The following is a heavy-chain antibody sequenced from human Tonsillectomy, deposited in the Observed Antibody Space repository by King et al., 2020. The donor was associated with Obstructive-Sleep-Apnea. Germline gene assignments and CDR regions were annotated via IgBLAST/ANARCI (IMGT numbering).Heavy chain of an antibody. Sequence: QLVQSGEEVKKPGESRRISCKGSGYSFTSYWIGWVRQMPGKGLEWRGRIDPSNSYTNYSPSFQGHVTISADKSISTAYLQWSSLKASDTAMYYCARCDSSWYLDYWGQGTLVTVSS. CDR2: IDPSNSYT. J-gene: IGHJ4*02. CDR1: GYSFTSYW. CDR3: ARCDSSWYLDY. V-gene: IGHV5-10-1*01. D-gene: IGHD6-13*01.